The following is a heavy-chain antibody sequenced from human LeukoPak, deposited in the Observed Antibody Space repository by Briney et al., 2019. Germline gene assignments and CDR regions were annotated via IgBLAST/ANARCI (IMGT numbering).Heavy chain of an antibody. CDR1: GFTFSSNP. V-gene: IGHV3-23*01. CDR3: AKGSHPDYYGSGIYYNPGAFDI. D-gene: IGHD3-10*01. CDR2: ISYGGGST. J-gene: IGHJ3*02. Sequence: ETGGSLRLSCAASGFTFSSNPMSWVRQAPGKGLEWVSGISYGGGSTYYADSVKGRFTISRDNSKNTLFLQMNSLRAEDTAVYYCAKGSHPDYYGSGIYYNPGAFDIWGQGTMVTVSS.